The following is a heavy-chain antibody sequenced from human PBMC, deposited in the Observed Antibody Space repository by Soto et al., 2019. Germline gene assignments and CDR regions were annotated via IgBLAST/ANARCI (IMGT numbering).Heavy chain of an antibody. CDR3: ASCLTDYGDYGATNWFDP. CDR2: MNPNSGNT. J-gene: IGHJ5*02. D-gene: IGHD4-17*01. Sequence: ASVKVSCKASGYTFTSYDINWVRQATGQGLEWMGWMNPNSGNTGYAQKFQGRVTMTRNTSISTAYMELSSLRSDDTAVYYCASCLTDYGDYGATNWFDPWGQGTLVTVSS. CDR1: GYTFTSYD. V-gene: IGHV1-8*01.